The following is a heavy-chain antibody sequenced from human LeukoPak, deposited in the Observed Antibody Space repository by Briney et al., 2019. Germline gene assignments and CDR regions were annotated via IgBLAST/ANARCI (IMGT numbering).Heavy chain of an antibody. J-gene: IGHJ5*02. CDR3: ARDRRRFGELFRWFDP. CDR1: GGSFSGYY. CDR2: INHSGST. V-gene: IGHV4-34*01. Sequence: SETLSLTCAAYGGSFSGYYWSWIRQPPGKGLEWIGEINHSGSTNYNPSLKSRVTISVDTSKNQFSLKLSSVTAADTAVYYCARDRRRFGELFRWFDPWGQGTLVTVSS. D-gene: IGHD3-10*01.